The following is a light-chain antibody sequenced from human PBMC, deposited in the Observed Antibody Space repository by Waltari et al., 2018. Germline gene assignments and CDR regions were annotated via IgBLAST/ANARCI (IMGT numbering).Light chain of an antibody. Sequence: QSGLTQPPSASGAPGQRVTITCSGRRSNIGSYYVYWYQFPGTAPKLLIHDNNQRPSGVPDRFSGSKSGTSASLAISGLRSEDEADYYCAVWDDSLSGVVFGGGTKLTVL. CDR2: DNN. J-gene: IGLJ3*02. CDR1: RSNIGSYY. V-gene: IGLV1-47*02. CDR3: AVWDDSLSGVV.